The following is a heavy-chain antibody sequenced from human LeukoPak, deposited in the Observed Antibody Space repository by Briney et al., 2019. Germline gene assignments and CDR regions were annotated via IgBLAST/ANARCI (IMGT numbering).Heavy chain of an antibody. Sequence: ASVKVSCKTSGYTFTAYYMHWVRQAPGQGLEWMGGIIPIFGTANYAQKFQGRVTITADESTSTAYMELSSLRSEDTAVYYCARAPQGGVYYMDVWGKGTTVTVSS. CDR2: IIPIFGTA. D-gene: IGHD3-16*01. CDR1: GYTFTAYY. J-gene: IGHJ6*03. CDR3: ARAPQGGVYYMDV. V-gene: IGHV1-69*13.